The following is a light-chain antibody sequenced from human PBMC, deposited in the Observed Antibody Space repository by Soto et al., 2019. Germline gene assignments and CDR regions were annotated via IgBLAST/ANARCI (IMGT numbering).Light chain of an antibody. V-gene: IGLV1-47*02. CDR3: AAWDDSLSGPV. Sequence: QSVLTQPPAASGAPGQRVTISCSGSSSNIGNNYVYWYQQIPGTAPKLLIYSDNQRPSGVPDRFSGSKSGTSASLAISGLRSEDEADYHCAAWDDSLSGPVFGGGTKLTVL. J-gene: IGLJ3*02. CDR2: SDN. CDR1: SSNIGNNY.